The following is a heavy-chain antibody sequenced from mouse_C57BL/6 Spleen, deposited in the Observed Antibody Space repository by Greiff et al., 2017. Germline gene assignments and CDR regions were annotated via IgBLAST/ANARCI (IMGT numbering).Heavy chain of an antibody. D-gene: IGHD3-2*02. Sequence: VQLVESGAELVRPGTSVKVSCKASGYAFTNYLIEWVKQRPGQGLEWIGVINPGSGGTNYNEKFKGKATLTADKSSSTAYMQLSSLTSEDSAVYFCARRQLRPPYYAMDYWGQGTSVTVSS. CDR3: ARRQLRPPYYAMDY. CDR1: GYAFTNYL. V-gene: IGHV1-54*01. CDR2: INPGSGGT. J-gene: IGHJ4*01.